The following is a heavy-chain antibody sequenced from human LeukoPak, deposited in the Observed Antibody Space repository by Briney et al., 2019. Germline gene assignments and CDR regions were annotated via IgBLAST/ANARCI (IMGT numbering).Heavy chain of an antibody. D-gene: IGHD2-2*02. CDR1: GGTFSSYA. J-gene: IGHJ4*02. Sequence: ASVKVSCKASGGTFSSYAISWVRQAPGQGLEWMGRIIPILGIANYAQKFQGRVTITADKSTSTAYMELSSLRSEDTAVYYCARGHGVVVPAAILSFDYWGQGTLVTVSS. V-gene: IGHV1-69*04. CDR2: IIPILGIA. CDR3: ARGHGVVVPAAILSFDY.